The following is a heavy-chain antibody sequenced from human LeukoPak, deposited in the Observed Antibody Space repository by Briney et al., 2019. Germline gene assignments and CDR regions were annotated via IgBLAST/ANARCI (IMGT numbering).Heavy chain of an antibody. J-gene: IGHJ4*02. CDR3: VRAGSSSLSHFDY. V-gene: IGHV6-1*01. D-gene: IGHD6-13*01. Sequence: SQTLSLTCAISGDSVSSNSATWNWIRQSPLRGLEWLGRTYYRSKWYNDYAVSVKSRISINPDTSKNQFSLQLNSVTPEDTAVYYCVRAGSSSLSHFDYWGQGTLVTVSP. CDR2: TYYRSKWYN. CDR1: GDSVSSNSAT.